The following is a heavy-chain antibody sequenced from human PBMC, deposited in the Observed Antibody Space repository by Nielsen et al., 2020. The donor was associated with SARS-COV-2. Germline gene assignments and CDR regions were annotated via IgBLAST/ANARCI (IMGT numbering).Heavy chain of an antibody. Sequence: GGSLRLSCAASGFTFSSYSMNWVRQAPGKGLEWVSSISSSSSYIYYADSVKGRFTISRDNAKNSLYLQMNSLRAEDTALYYCAKDKGLWELQGRYYYGMDVWGQGTTVTVSS. CDR3: AKDKGLWELQGRYYYGMDV. J-gene: IGHJ6*02. CDR1: GFTFSSYS. V-gene: IGHV3-21*04. D-gene: IGHD1-26*01. CDR2: ISSSSSYI.